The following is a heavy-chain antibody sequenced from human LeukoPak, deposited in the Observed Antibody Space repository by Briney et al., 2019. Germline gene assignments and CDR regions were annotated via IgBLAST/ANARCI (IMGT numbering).Heavy chain of an antibody. CDR1: GYTFTSYG. J-gene: IGHJ4*02. CDR3: ARDQRDGSGSYCPY. V-gene: IGHV1-18*01. D-gene: IGHD3-10*01. Sequence: ASVKVSFKASGYTFTSYGISWVRQAPGQGLEWMGWISAYNGNTNYAQKLQGRVTMTTDTSTSTAYMELRSLRSDDTAVYYCARDQRDGSGSYCPYWGQGTLVTVSS. CDR2: ISAYNGNT.